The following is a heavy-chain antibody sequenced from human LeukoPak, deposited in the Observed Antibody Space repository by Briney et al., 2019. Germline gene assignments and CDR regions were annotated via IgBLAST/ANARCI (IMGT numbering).Heavy chain of an antibody. CDR1: GFTFSRYG. CDR2: ISYDGSNR. CDR3: AGGSSSWDY. D-gene: IGHD6-13*01. Sequence: PGGSLRLSCAASGFTFSRYGMHWVRQAPDKGLEWVAVISYDGSNRYYADSVKGRFTISRDNSKNTLYLQMNSLRAEDTAVYYCAGGSSSWDYWGQGTLVTVSS. J-gene: IGHJ4*02. V-gene: IGHV3-30*03.